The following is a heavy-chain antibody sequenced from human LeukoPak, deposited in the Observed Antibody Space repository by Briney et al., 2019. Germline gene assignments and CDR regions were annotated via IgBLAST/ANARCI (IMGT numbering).Heavy chain of an antibody. V-gene: IGHV2-70*11. CDR3: ARLNYYASGRPADY. Sequence: SGPALVKPTQTLTLTCTFSGFSLSTSGMCVSWIRQPPGKALEWLARIDWDGDKSYTTSLRTRLTISKDTSKNQVVLTMTNMDPVDTATYYCARLNYYASGRPADYWGQGTLVTVSS. D-gene: IGHD3-10*01. J-gene: IGHJ4*02. CDR2: IDWDGDK. CDR1: GFSLSTSGMC.